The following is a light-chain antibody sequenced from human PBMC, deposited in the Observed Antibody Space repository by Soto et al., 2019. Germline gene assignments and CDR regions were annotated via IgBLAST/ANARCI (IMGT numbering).Light chain of an antibody. V-gene: IGLV1-36*01. CDR1: SSNIGNNA. Sequence: QSVLTRPPSVSEAPRQRVTTSCSGSSSNIGNNAVNWYQQLPGKAPKLLIYYDDLLPSGVSDRFSGSKSGTSASLAISGLQSEDEADYYCAAWDDSLNGRVFGGGTKLTVL. CDR3: AAWDDSLNGRV. J-gene: IGLJ2*01. CDR2: YDD.